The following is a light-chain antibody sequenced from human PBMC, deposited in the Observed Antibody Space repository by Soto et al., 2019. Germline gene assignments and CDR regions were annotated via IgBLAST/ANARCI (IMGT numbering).Light chain of an antibody. Sequence: DIQMTQSPSSLSASVGDRVTITCRASQSIVRYLNWYQQKPGKAPKLLICAASSLQSAVPSRFSGSGSGTDFTLTISSLQPEDFATYYCQQSYSIPLSFGGGTKVEIK. CDR1: QSIVRY. CDR3: QQSYSIPLS. V-gene: IGKV1-39*01. CDR2: AAS. J-gene: IGKJ4*01.